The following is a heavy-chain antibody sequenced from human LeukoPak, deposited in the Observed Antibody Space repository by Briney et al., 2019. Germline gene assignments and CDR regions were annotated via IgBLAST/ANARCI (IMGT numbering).Heavy chain of an antibody. Sequence: PGGSLRLSCAASGFTFSDYYMSWIRQAPGKGLEWVSYISSSSSYTNYADSVKGRFTISRDNAKNSLYLQMNSLRAEDTAVCYCATSIAAAARYYFDYWGQGTLVTVSS. CDR2: ISSSSSYT. D-gene: IGHD6-13*01. V-gene: IGHV3-11*06. CDR1: GFTFSDYY. J-gene: IGHJ4*02. CDR3: ATSIAAAARYYFDY.